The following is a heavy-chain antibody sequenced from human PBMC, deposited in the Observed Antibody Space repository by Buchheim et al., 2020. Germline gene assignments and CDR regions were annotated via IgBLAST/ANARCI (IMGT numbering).Heavy chain of an antibody. Sequence: QVQLQESGPGLVKPSETLSLTCTVSGGSISSYYWSWIRQPPGKGLEWIGYIYYSGSTNYNPSLKSRVTISVDTSKNQFSLKLSSVTAADTAVYYCARVVSHIVVVPAATYYFDYWGQGTL. CDR1: GGSISSYY. J-gene: IGHJ4*02. D-gene: IGHD2-2*01. CDR3: ARVVSHIVVVPAATYYFDY. V-gene: IGHV4-59*01. CDR2: IYYSGST.